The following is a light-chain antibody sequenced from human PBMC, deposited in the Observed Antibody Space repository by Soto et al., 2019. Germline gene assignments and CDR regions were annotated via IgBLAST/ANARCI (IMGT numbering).Light chain of an antibody. CDR3: CSYADNYSYV. J-gene: IGLJ1*01. CDR2: DVS. V-gene: IGLV2-11*01. Sequence: QSVLTQPRSVSGSPGQSVTISCTGTSSDVGAYNHVSWYQQHPGKASKLMTYDVSKRPSGVPDRFSGSKSGNTASLTTSGLQAEDEADYYCCSYADNYSYVFGTGTKATVL. CDR1: SSDVGAYNH.